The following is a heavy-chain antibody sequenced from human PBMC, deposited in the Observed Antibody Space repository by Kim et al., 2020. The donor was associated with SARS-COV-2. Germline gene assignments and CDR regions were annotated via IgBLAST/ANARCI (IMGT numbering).Heavy chain of an antibody. D-gene: IGHD6-13*01. CDR3: ARAGYSSSWYGIKGYFDL. V-gene: IGHV4-34*01. J-gene: IGHJ2*01. CDR2: INHSGST. CDR1: GGSFSGYY. Sequence: SETLSLTCAVYGGSFSGYYWSWIHQPPGKGLEWIGEINHSGSTNYNPSLKSRVTISVDTSKNQFSLKLSSVTAADTAVYYCARAGYSSSWYGIKGYFDLWGRGTLVTVSS.